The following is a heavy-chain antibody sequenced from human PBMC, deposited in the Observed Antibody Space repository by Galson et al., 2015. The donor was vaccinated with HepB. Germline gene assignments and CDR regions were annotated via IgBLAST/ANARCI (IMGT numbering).Heavy chain of an antibody. CDR1: GYTFTGYY. CDR3: ARDEGYCSSTSCYLNWFDP. Sequence: SVKVSCKASGYTFTGYYMHWVRQAPGQGLEWMGWINPNSGGTNYAQKFQGRVTMTRGTSISTAYMELSRLRSDDTAVYYCARDEGYCSSTSCYLNWFDPWGQGTLVTVSS. V-gene: IGHV1-2*02. J-gene: IGHJ5*02. D-gene: IGHD2-2*01. CDR2: INPNSGGT.